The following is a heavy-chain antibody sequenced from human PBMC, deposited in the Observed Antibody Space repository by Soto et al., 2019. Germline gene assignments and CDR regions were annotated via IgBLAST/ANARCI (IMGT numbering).Heavy chain of an antibody. J-gene: IGHJ4*02. D-gene: IGHD3-9*01. Sequence: PGGSLRLSCAASGFTFDDYTRHWVRQAPGKGLEWVSLISWDGGSTYYADSVKGRFTISRDNSKNSLYLQMNSLRTEDTALYYCAKAAQDILTGNGLDLDFWGQGTLVTVSS. V-gene: IGHV3-43*01. CDR1: GFTFDDYT. CDR2: ISWDGGST. CDR3: AKAAQDILTGNGLDLDF.